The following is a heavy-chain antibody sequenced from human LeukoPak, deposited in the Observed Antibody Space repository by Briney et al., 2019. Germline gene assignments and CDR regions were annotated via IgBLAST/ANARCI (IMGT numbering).Heavy chain of an antibody. CDR2: ISSSGSTI. CDR1: GFTFSTYW. Sequence: PGGSLRLSCAASGFTFSTYWMNWVRQAPGKGLEWVSYISSSGSTIYYADSVKGRFTISRDNAKNSLYLQMNSLRAEDTAVYYCARDLCSGGSCYSGYFDLWGRGTLVTVSS. CDR3: ARDLCSGGSCYSGYFDL. J-gene: IGHJ2*01. V-gene: IGHV3-48*03. D-gene: IGHD2-15*01.